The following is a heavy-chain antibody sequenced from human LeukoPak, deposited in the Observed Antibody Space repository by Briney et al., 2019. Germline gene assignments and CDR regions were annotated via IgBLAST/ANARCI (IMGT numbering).Heavy chain of an antibody. CDR3: ARGPNIVVVPAAISHDAFDI. V-gene: IGHV4-4*09. J-gene: IGHJ3*02. CDR2: IYTSGST. Sequence: SETLSLTCTVSGGSISSYYWSWIRQPPGKGLEWIGYIYTSGSTNYNPSLKSRVTISVDTSKNQFSLKLSSVTAADTAVYYCARGPNIVVVPAAISHDAFDIWGQGTMVTVSS. D-gene: IGHD2-2*02. CDR1: GGSISSYY.